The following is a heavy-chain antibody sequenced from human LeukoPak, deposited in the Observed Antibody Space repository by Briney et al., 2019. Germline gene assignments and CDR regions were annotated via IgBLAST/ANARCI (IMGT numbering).Heavy chain of an antibody. CDR1: GGSISSYY. D-gene: IGHD4-17*01. CDR2: IYTSGST. Sequence: SETLSLTCTVSGGSISSYYWSWIRQPAGKGLEWIGRIYTSGSTNYNPSLKSRVTMSVDTSKNQFSLKLSSVTAADTAVYYCASTLLMTTVTKDAFDIWGQGTMVTVSS. V-gene: IGHV4-4*07. CDR3: ASTLLMTTVTKDAFDI. J-gene: IGHJ3*02.